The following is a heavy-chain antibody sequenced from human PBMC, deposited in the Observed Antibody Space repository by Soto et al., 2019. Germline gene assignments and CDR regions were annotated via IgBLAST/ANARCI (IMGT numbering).Heavy chain of an antibody. D-gene: IGHD1-20*01. CDR1: GFTLRNYA. V-gene: IGHV3-23*01. J-gene: IGHJ4*02. CDR2: ISANDVGT. Sequence: GGSLRLSCEASGFTLRNYAVTWIRQAPGKGLEWVSLISANDVGTYYAESVKTRFTISTDQSRNTVYLQMDSLRADDTAIYYCAQAKKDHNWDNRPPFDYWGQGTLATVFS. CDR3: AQAKKDHNWDNRPPFDY.